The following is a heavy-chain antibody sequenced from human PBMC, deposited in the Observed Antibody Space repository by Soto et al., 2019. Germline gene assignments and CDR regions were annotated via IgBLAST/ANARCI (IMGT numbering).Heavy chain of an antibody. CDR1: GGTFSTYA. D-gene: IGHD5-18*01. J-gene: IGHJ4*02. V-gene: IGHV1-69*05. CDR2: IIPMFGTA. CDR3: ASGIQLWLRRINNGYSG. Sequence: QVQLVQSGAEVKKPESSVKVSCKAPGGTFSTYAISWVRQAPGQGLEWMGGIIPMFGTANYAQRFQDRVTXTXYESTNTVYMELSSLRSEDTAVYFCASGIQLWLRRINNGYSGCGQGTLVTVSS.